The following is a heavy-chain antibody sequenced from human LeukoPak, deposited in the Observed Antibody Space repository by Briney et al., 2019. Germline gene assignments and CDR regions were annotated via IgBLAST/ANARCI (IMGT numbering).Heavy chain of an antibody. V-gene: IGHV3-48*03. CDR3: ARESDSGGYRFDY. D-gene: IGHD3-22*01. Sequence: GSLRLSCTASGFTFRSYEMIWVRQAAGKGLEWVAYINGGGSRMLYADSVKGRFTISRDDAKNSLYLQMSSLRTEDTGVYSCARESDSGGYRFDYWGQGSLVTVSS. CDR2: INGGGSRM. CDR1: GFTFRSYE. J-gene: IGHJ4*02.